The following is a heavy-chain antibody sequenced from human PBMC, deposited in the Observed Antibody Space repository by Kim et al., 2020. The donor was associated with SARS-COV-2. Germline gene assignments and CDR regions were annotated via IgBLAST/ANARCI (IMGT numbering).Heavy chain of an antibody. J-gene: IGHJ4*02. CDR1: GGSISSGGYY. CDR3: AREVRAYGSGRYYKGGGRPYTTFDY. CDR2: IYYSGST. V-gene: IGHV4-31*03. D-gene: IGHD3-10*01. Sequence: SETLSLTCTVSGGSISSGGYYWSWIRQHPGKGLEWIGYIYYSGSTYYNPSLKSRVTISVDTSKNQFSLKLSSVTAADTAVYYCAREVRAYGSGRYYKGGGRPYTTFDYWGQGTLVTVSS.